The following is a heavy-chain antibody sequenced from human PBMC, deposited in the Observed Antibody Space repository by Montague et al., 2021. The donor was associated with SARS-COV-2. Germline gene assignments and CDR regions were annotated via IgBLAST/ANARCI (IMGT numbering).Heavy chain of an antibody. Sequence: SETLSLTCAVYGGSFSGYYWSWIRQPPEKGLEWIGEISQSGRTNNSPSLKSRVIISVDTSKNQFSLKLSSVTAADTAVYYCARRVSSVWGVTVSSELDYWGQGILVIVSS. D-gene: IGHD3-10*01. CDR1: GGSFSGYY. CDR2: ISQSGRT. CDR3: ARRVSSVWGVTVSSELDY. V-gene: IGHV4-34*01. J-gene: IGHJ4*02.